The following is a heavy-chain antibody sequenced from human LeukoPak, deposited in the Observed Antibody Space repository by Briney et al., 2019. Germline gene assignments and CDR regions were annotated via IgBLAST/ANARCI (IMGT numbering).Heavy chain of an antibody. Sequence: SETLSLTCTVSGGSVSSGSYYRSWIRQPPGKGLEWIGYIYYSGSTNYNPSLKSRVTISVDTSKNQFSLKLSSVTAADTAVYYCATQYGGNSWGAFDIWGQGTMVTVSS. J-gene: IGHJ3*02. CDR3: ATQYGGNSWGAFDI. D-gene: IGHD4-23*01. CDR1: GGSVSSGSYY. CDR2: IYYSGST. V-gene: IGHV4-61*01.